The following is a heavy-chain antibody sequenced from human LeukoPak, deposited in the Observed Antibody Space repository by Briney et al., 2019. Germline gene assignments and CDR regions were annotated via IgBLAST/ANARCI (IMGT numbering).Heavy chain of an antibody. D-gene: IGHD3-10*01. Sequence: ASLKVSCKSSGDTFTGYYMHWVRQAPGQGLEWMGWINPKSGGTKYAQKFQGRVTVTRDTSISTAYMELSRLRSDDTAVYYCARSPSNYYPYFFDYWGQGTLVAVSS. J-gene: IGHJ4*02. CDR2: INPKSGGT. V-gene: IGHV1-2*02. CDR1: GDTFTGYY. CDR3: ARSPSNYYPYFFDY.